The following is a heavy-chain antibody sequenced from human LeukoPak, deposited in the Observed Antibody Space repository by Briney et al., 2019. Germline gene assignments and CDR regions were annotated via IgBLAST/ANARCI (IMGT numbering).Heavy chain of an antibody. CDR2: INPSGGST. Sequence: GASVKVSCKASGYTFTSYYMHWVRQAPGQGLEWMGIINPSGGSTSYAQKFQGRVTMTRDMSTSTVYMELSSLRSEDTAVYYCARDLSPREATIFGVVINLPDYWGQGTLVTVSS. CDR3: ARDLSPREATIFGVVINLPDY. J-gene: IGHJ4*02. D-gene: IGHD3-3*01. CDR1: GYTFTSYY. V-gene: IGHV1-46*01.